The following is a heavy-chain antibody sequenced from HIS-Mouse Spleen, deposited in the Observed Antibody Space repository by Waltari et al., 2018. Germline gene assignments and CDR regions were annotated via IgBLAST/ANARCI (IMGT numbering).Heavy chain of an antibody. J-gene: IGHJ2*01. D-gene: IGHD6-13*01. V-gene: IGHV4-39*07. Sequence: QLQLQESGPGLVKPSETLSLTCTATGGSISSSSYYWGWIRQPPGKGLEGIGSINYSGGTYYNPSLKSRVTISVDTSKNQFSLKLSSVTAADTAVYYCAREIPYSSSWYDWYFDLWGRGTLVTVSS. CDR3: AREIPYSSSWYDWYFDL. CDR2: INYSGGT. CDR1: GGSISSSSYY.